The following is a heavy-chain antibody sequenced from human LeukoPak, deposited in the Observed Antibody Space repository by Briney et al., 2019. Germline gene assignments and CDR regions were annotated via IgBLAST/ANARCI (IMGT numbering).Heavy chain of an antibody. CDR2: ISSSSSYI. D-gene: IGHD3-9*01. CDR3: ARDNGDDILTGYFGNDY. V-gene: IGHV3-21*01. CDR1: GFTFSSYS. Sequence: GGSLRLSCAASGFTFSSYSMNWVRQAPGKGLEWVSSISSSSSYIYYADSVKGRFTISRDNAKNSLYLQMNSLRAEDTAVYYCARDNGDDILTGYFGNDYWGQGTLVTVSS. J-gene: IGHJ4*02.